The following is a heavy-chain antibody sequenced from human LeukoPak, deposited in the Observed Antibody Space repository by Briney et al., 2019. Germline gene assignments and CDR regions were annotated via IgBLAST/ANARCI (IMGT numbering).Heavy chain of an antibody. V-gene: IGHV4-4*02. CDR1: GGSISSSNW. D-gene: IGHD5-18*01. CDR3: ARTTEGGYSYGYFYYYYMDV. Sequence: SGTLSLTCAVSGGSISSSNWWSWVRQPPGKGLEWIGEIYHSGSTNYNPSLKSRVTISVDKSKNQFSLKLSSVTAADTAVYYCARTTEGGYSYGYFYYYYMDVWGKGTTVTISS. J-gene: IGHJ6*03. CDR2: IYHSGST.